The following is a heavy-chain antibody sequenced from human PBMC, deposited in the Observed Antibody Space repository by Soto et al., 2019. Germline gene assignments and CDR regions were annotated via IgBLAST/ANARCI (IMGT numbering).Heavy chain of an antibody. CDR1: GYTFTGYY. Sequence: ASVKVSCKASGYTFTGYYMHWVRQAPGQGLEWMGWISPYNGHTNYAQKLQGRVTMTTDTSTSTAYMELRSLSSDDTAVYYCARDTSNHFDYWGQGTLVTVSS. J-gene: IGHJ4*02. CDR2: ISPYNGHT. CDR3: ARDTSNHFDY. D-gene: IGHD4-4*01. V-gene: IGHV1-18*04.